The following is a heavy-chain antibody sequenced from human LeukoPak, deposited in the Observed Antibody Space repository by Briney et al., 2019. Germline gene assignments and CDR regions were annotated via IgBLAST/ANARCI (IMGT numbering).Heavy chain of an antibody. J-gene: IGHJ6*03. CDR3: ARGQVRGAIITRYYYMDV. Sequence: SETLSLTCTVSGGSISSSSYYWGWIRQPPGKGLEWIGSIYYSGSTYYNPSLKSRVTISVDTSKNQFSLKLGSVTAADTAVYYCARGQVRGAIITRYYYMDVWGKGTTVTVSS. CDR2: IYYSGST. V-gene: IGHV4-39*07. CDR1: GGSISSSSYY. D-gene: IGHD3-10*01.